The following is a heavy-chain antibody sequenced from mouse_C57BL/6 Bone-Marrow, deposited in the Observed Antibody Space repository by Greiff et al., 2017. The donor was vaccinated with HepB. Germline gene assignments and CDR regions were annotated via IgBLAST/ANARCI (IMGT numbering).Heavy chain of an antibody. CDR3: ATSNWFAY. V-gene: IGHV1-72*01. J-gene: IGHJ3*01. CDR2: IDPNSGGT. CDR1: GYTFTSYW. Sequence: QQSCKASGYTFTSYWMHWVKQRPGRGLEWIGRIDPNSGGTKYNEKFKSKATLTVDKPSSTAYMQLSSLTSEDSAVYYCATSNWFAYWGQGTLVTVSA. D-gene: IGHD6-1*01.